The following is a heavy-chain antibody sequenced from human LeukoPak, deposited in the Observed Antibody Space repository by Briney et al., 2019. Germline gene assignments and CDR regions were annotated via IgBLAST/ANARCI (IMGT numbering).Heavy chain of an antibody. J-gene: IGHJ4*02. CDR2: IGDDGTVA. D-gene: IGHD3-3*02. CDR3: AKEYKHDHWLFDY. CDR1: GFTFSSYA. V-gene: IGHV3-30*04. Sequence: PGGSLRLSCAASGFTFSSYAMHWVRQAPGKGLEWVAVIGDDGTVAYYADSVKGRFIISRDNSRKMVYLQMNSLRGEDTAVYYCAKEYKHDHWLFDYWGLGVLVTVSS.